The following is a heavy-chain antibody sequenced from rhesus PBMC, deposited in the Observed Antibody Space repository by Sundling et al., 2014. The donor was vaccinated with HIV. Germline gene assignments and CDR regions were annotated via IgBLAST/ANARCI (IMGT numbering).Heavy chain of an antibody. CDR2: IFASSANT. V-gene: IGHV4S10*01. Sequence: QVQLQESGPGVVKPSETLSLTCAVSGGSISESYRWSWIRQPPGKGLEWIGYIFASSANTNYNPSLKSRVTISKDTSKNQLSLKLSSVTAADTAVYYCARLNYKIIFDYWGQGVLVTVSS. CDR3: ARLNYKIIFDY. D-gene: IGHD1-44*01. J-gene: IGHJ4*01. CDR1: GGSISESYR.